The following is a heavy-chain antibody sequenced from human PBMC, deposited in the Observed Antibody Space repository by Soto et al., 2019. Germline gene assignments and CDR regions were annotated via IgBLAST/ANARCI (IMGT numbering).Heavy chain of an antibody. V-gene: IGHV3-53*01. J-gene: IGHJ6*02. D-gene: IGHD6-13*01. Sequence: GGSLRLSCAASGFTVSSNYISWVRQAPGKGLEWVSVIYSGGNTYYADSVKGRFSISRDNSKNTLSLQMNSLRAEDTAVYYCARAKQQLVNYGLDVWGQGTTVTVSS. CDR3: ARAKQQLVNYGLDV. CDR1: GFTVSSNY. CDR2: IYSGGNT.